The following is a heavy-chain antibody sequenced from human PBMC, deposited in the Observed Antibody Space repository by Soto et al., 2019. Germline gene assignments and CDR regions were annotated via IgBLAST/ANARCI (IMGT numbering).Heavy chain of an antibody. CDR2: IIPIFGTA. V-gene: IGHV1-69*13. CDR3: ARDTVSYSLLDYYYGMDV. Sequence: SVKVSCKASGGTFSSYAISWVRQAPGQGLEWLGGIIPIFGTANYAQKFQGRVTITADESTITAYMELSSLRSEDTAVYYCARDTVSYSLLDYYYGMDVWGQGTTVTVSS. J-gene: IGHJ6*02. CDR1: GGTFSSYA. D-gene: IGHD4-17*01.